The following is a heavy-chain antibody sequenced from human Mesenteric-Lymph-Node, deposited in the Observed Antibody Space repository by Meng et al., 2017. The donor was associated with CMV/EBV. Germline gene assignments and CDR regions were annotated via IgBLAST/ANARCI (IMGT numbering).Heavy chain of an antibody. D-gene: IGHD2-8*01. CDR1: GGSISSSSYY. J-gene: IGHJ4*02. Sequence: SETLSLTCTVSGGSISSSSYYWGWIRQPPGKGLEWIGSIYYSGSTYYNPSLKSRVTISVDTSKNQFSLKLSSVTAADTAVYYCARGRGYGVPGHLWGQGTLVTVSS. CDR3: ARGRGYGVPGHL. CDR2: IYYSGST. V-gene: IGHV4-39*07.